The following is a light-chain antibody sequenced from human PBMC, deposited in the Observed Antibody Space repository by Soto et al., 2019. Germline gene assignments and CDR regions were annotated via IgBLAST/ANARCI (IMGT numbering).Light chain of an antibody. J-gene: IGKJ4*01. Sequence: DIQMTQSPLSVSASVGDRVTITCRASQGISSWLSWYQQKPGKSPTLLIYKASNLQSGVPSRFSGSGSGTDFSLTISSLQPEDFATYYCQQTSSFPLTFGGGTKVDIK. CDR3: QQTSSFPLT. CDR2: KAS. V-gene: IGKV1-12*01. CDR1: QGISSW.